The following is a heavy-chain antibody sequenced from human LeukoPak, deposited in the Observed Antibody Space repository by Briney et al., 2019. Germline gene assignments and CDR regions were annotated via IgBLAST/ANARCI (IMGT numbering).Heavy chain of an antibody. CDR1: GYTFTGYY. CDR3: ARGSAVAATHWYFDL. Sequence: GASVKVSCKASGYTFTGYYMHWVRQAPGQGLEWMGWINPNSGGTNYAQKFQGRVTMTRDTSISTAYMELSRLRSDDTAVYYCARGSAVAATHWYFDLWGRGTLVTVSS. J-gene: IGHJ2*01. D-gene: IGHD6-19*01. V-gene: IGHV1-2*02. CDR2: INPNSGGT.